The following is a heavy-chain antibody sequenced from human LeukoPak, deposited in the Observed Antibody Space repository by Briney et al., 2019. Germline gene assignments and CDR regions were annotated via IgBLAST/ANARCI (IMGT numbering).Heavy chain of an antibody. Sequence: GGSLRLSCAASGFTFSSYEMNWVRQAPGKGLEWVSRIDSFGNTMVYADFVRGRFIISRDNAKNSLYLQMNSLRAEDTALYYCARLSSGWYSYYYYYYMDVWGKGTTVTVSS. CDR2: IDSFGNTM. CDR3: ARLSSGWYSYYYYYYMDV. CDR1: GFTFSSYE. V-gene: IGHV3-48*03. J-gene: IGHJ6*03. D-gene: IGHD6-19*01.